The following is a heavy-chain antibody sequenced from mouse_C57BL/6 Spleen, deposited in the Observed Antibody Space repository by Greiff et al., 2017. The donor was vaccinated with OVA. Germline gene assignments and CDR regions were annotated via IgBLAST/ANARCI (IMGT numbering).Heavy chain of an antibody. Sequence: EVQVVESGGGLVQPGGSMKLSCAASGFTFSDAWMDWVRQSPEKGLAWVAEISNKANTHATYYAESVKGRFTISRDDSKSSVYLQMNSLRAEDTGIYYCTRGSYLYYGNPFADWGQGTLVTVSA. D-gene: IGHD2-1*01. V-gene: IGHV6-6*01. CDR2: ISNKANTHAT. CDR3: TRGSYLYYGNPFAD. J-gene: IGHJ3*01. CDR1: GFTFSDAW.